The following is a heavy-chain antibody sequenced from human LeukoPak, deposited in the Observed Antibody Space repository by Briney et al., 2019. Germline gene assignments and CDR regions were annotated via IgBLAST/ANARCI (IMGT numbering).Heavy chain of an antibody. Sequence: GGSLRLSCAASGFTVSSNYMTWVRQAPGEGLEWLSVIYSDGSTYYADSVKGRFTILRDNSKNTLYLQMNSLRAEDTAVYYCARSPYSNYGDYWGQGTLVTVSS. CDR2: IYSDGST. J-gene: IGHJ4*02. V-gene: IGHV3-53*01. CDR1: GFTVSSNY. D-gene: IGHD4-11*01. CDR3: ARSPYSNYGDY.